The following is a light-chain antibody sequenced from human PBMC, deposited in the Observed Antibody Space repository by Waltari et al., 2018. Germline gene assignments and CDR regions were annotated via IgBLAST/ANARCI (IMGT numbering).Light chain of an antibody. Sequence: SSELTQDPAVSVAMGQTVTITCQGNGLRRYYASWYQQRPGPAPILIMYDKNNRPSGVPDRFSGSNSDNTASLTITGAQAEDEASYYCHSRDASGVGGSFGGGTKLTVL. V-gene: IGLV3-19*01. CDR3: HSRDASGVGGS. J-gene: IGLJ2*01. CDR1: GLRRYY. CDR2: DKN.